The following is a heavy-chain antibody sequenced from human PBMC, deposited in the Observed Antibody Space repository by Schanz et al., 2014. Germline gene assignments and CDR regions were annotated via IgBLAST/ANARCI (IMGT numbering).Heavy chain of an antibody. CDR3: ARYTGAYFDY. V-gene: IGHV4-4*07. D-gene: IGHD1-26*01. CDR1: GGSISSYY. Sequence: QVPLQESGPGLVKPSETLSLTCTVSGGSISSYYWSWIRPPPGKGLEWIGRIYTSGSTNYNPSLKSRATMSVDSSKNQYTLRLSSVTAADTAVYYCARYTGAYFDYWGQGTLVTVSS. J-gene: IGHJ4*02. CDR2: IYTSGST.